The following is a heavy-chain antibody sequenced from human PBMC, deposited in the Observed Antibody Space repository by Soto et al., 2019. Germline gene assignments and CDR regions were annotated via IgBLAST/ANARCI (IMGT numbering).Heavy chain of an antibody. CDR2: IWYDGSNK. V-gene: IGHV3-33*01. CDR3: AREHYGSGSYYDY. J-gene: IGHJ4*02. Sequence: SLRLSCAASGFTFSSYGMHWVRQAPGKGLEWVAVIWYDGSNKYYADSVKGRFTISRDNSKNTLYLQMNSLRAEDTAVYYYAREHYGSGSYYDYWGQGTLVTVSS. D-gene: IGHD3-10*01. CDR1: GFTFSSYG.